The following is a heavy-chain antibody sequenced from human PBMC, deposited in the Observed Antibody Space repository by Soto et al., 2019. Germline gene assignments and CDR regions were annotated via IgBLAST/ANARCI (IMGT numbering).Heavy chain of an antibody. J-gene: IGHJ6*02. V-gene: IGHV3-30*18. D-gene: IGHD3-3*01. Sequence: QVQLVESGGGVVQPGRSLRLSCAASGFTFSHYGMHWVRQAPGKGLDWVAVISNDASNKYYAESVKGRFTISRDNSKNTLYLQMSSLRGEDTSVYYCAKAYFDFWSGSHYYQYGMAVWGQGTTVTVSS. CDR1: GFTFSHYG. CDR2: ISNDASNK. CDR3: AKAYFDFWSGSHYYQYGMAV.